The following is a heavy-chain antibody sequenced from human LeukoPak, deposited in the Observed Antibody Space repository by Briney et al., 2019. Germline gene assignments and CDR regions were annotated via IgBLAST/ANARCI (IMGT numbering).Heavy chain of an antibody. Sequence: GGSLRRSCAASGFTVSSTYMSWVRQAPGKGLEWVSIFYSGGSTYYADSVKGRFTISRDNAKNTLYLQMNSLRVEDTAVYYCARGGTSWFDYWGQGTLVTVSS. V-gene: IGHV3-53*01. CDR1: GFTVSSTY. CDR2: FYSGGST. D-gene: IGHD2-2*01. J-gene: IGHJ4*02. CDR3: ARGGTSWFDY.